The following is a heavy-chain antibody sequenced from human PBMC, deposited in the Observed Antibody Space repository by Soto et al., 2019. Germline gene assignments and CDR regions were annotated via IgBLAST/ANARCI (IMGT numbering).Heavy chain of an antibody. V-gene: IGHV3-23*01. J-gene: IGHJ4*02. CDR2: ISGSGGST. D-gene: IGHD3-10*01. Sequence: GGSLRLSCAASGFTFSNFAMSWVRQAPGKGLEWVSAISGSGGSTYYADSVKGRFTISRDNSKNTLYLQMNSLRAEDTAVYYCAKEGAMVRGVFDYWGQGTLVTVSS. CDR3: AKEGAMVRGVFDY. CDR1: GFTFSNFA.